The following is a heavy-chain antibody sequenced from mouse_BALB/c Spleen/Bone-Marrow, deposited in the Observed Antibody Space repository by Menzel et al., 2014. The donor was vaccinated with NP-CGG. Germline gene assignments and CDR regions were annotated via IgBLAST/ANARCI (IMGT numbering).Heavy chain of an antibody. CDR2: IDPANGNT. V-gene: IGHV14-3*02. CDR1: GFNIKDTY. J-gene: IGHJ3*01. CDR3: ASYYYGSSTFAY. D-gene: IGHD1-1*01. Sequence: VQLQQSGAELVKPGASVKLSCTASGFNIKDTYMHWAKQRPEQGLEWIGRIDPANGNTKYDPKFQGKATITADTSSNTAYLQLSSLTSEDTAVYYCASYYYGSSTFAYRGQGTLVTVSA.